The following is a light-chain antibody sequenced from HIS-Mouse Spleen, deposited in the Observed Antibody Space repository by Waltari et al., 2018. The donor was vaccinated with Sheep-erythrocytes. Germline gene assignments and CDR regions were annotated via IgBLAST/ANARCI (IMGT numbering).Light chain of an antibody. CDR2: ASS. Sequence: DIQMTQSPSSVSASVGDRVTITCRASQGISSWLAWDQQKPGKAPKLLIYASSSLQSGVPSRCSGSGSGTDFTLTISSLTPEDFATYYCQQANSFPITFGQGTRLEIK. J-gene: IGKJ5*01. V-gene: IGKV1-12*01. CDR1: QGISSW. CDR3: QQANSFPIT.